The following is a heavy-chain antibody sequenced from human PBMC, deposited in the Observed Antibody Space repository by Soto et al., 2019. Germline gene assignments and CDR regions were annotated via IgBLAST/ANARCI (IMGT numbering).Heavy chain of an antibody. CDR3: AIYDSSGLTFDY. D-gene: IGHD3-22*01. V-gene: IGHV1-18*01. J-gene: IGHJ4*02. Sequence: ASVKVSCKASVYTFTSYGISWVRQAPGQGLEWMGWISAYNGNTNYAQKLQGRVTMTTDTSTSAAYMELRSLRSDDTAVDYCAIYDSSGLTFDYWGQGTLVTVSS. CDR1: VYTFTSYG. CDR2: ISAYNGNT.